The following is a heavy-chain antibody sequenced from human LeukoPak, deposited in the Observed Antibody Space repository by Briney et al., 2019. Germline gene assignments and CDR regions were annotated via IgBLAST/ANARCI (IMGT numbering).Heavy chain of an antibody. Sequence: PSETLSLTCTVSGGSISSYYWSWIRQPPGKGLEWIGYITNSGSTNYNPSLKSRVTISVDTSKNQFSLKLSSVTAADTAVYYCARENGGSGSYYPPDPLPFDYWGQGTLVTVSS. CDR3: ARENGGSGSYYPPDPLPFDY. J-gene: IGHJ4*02. CDR1: GGSISSYY. D-gene: IGHD3-10*01. CDR2: ITNSGST. V-gene: IGHV4-4*08.